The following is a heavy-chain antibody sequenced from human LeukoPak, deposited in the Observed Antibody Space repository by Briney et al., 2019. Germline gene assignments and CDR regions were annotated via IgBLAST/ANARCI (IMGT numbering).Heavy chain of an antibody. CDR1: AFTFSNHG. J-gene: IGHJ4*02. V-gene: IGHV3-48*04. CDR3: AELGITMIGGV. D-gene: IGHD3-10*02. CDR2: ISSSGSTI. Sequence: PGGTLRLSCAASAFTFSNHGMHWVRQAPGKGLEGVSYISSSGSTIYYADSVKGRFTISRDNAKNSLYLQMNSLRAEDTAVYYCAELGITMIGGVWGKGTLVTVSS.